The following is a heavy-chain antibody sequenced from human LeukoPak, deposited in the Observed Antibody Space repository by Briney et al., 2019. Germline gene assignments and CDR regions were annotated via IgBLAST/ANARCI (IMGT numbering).Heavy chain of an antibody. CDR1: GFTFSSYA. V-gene: IGHV3-30-3*01. CDR3: ARDRPEVVG. D-gene: IGHD2-15*01. CDR2: ISYDGSNK. J-gene: IGHJ4*02. Sequence: GGSLRLSCAASGFTFSSYAMHWVRQAPGKGLEWVAVISYDGSNKHYADSVKGRFTISRDNSKNTLYLQMNSLRAEDTAVYYCARDRPEVVGWGQGTLVTVSS.